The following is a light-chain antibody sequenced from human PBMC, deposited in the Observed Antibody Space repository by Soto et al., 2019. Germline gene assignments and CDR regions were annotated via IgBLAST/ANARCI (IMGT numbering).Light chain of an antibody. CDR2: GDT. V-gene: IGLV1-40*01. CDR3: QSYDSTLSVVV. J-gene: IGLJ2*01. Sequence: QSVLTQPPSVSGAPGQRVTIPCTRSSSNIGAGYDVHWYQQLPGTAPKLLIYGDTNRPSGVPDRFSGSKSGTSASLAITGLQAEDEADYYCQSYDSTLSVVVFGGGTKLTVL. CDR1: SSNIGAGYD.